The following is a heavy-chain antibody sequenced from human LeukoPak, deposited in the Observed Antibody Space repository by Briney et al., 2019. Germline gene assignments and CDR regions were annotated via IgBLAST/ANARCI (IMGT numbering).Heavy chain of an antibody. V-gene: IGHV4-34*01. J-gene: IGHJ6*03. CDR1: GGSFSGYY. Sequence: SETLSLTCAVYGGSFSGYYWSWIRQPPGKGLEWIGEVNHSGSTNYNPSLKSRVTISVDTSKNQFSLKLSSVTAADTAVYYCARGRVGYYLCYYMDVWGKGTTVTVSS. CDR2: VNHSGST. CDR3: ARGRVGYYLCYYMDV. D-gene: IGHD3-3*01.